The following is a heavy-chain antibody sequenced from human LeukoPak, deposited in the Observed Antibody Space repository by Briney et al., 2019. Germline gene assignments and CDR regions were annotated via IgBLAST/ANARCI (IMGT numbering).Heavy chain of an antibody. CDR2: ISSSGSTI. D-gene: IGHD6-19*01. V-gene: IGHV3-48*04. CDR3: AKERRAGTLDY. J-gene: IGHJ4*02. Sequence: PGGSLRLSCAASGFTFSSSAMSWVRQAPGKGLEWVSYISSSGSTIYYADSVKGRFTISRDNSKNSLYLQMNSLRTEDTALYYCAKERRAGTLDYWGQGTLVTVSS. CDR1: GFTFSSSA.